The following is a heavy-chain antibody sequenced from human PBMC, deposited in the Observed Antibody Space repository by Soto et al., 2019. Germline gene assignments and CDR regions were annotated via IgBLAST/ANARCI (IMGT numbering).Heavy chain of an antibody. CDR1: GYTFTDYY. D-gene: IGHD3-10*01. CDR3: ARVPRGVYYGMDV. J-gene: IGHJ6*02. V-gene: IGHV1-2*04. CDR2: INPNSGTT. Sequence: QVQLVQSGAEVKKPGASVKVSCKASGYTFTDYYMHWVRQAPGQRLEWMGWINPNSGTTNYAQKFQGWVTMTRDTSITTVYMEVSRLRSYGTAVYYCARVPRGVYYGMDVWGQGTTVTVSS.